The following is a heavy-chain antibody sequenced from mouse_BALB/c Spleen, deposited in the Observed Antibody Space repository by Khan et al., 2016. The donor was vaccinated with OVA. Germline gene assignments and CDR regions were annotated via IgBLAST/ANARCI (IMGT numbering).Heavy chain of an antibody. Sequence: QVQLKESGPGLVAPSQSLSITCTISGFSLTNYGVHWVRQPPGKGLEWLVVIWSVGSTTYNSALKSRLTISKDKSESQVFLKMNSLQTDDTAMYFCARQPYYHYNIMDYWGQGTSVTVSS. CDR2: IWSVGST. CDR3: ARQPYYHYNIMDY. D-gene: IGHD2-10*01. V-gene: IGHV2-6-1*01. J-gene: IGHJ4*01. CDR1: GFSLTNYG.